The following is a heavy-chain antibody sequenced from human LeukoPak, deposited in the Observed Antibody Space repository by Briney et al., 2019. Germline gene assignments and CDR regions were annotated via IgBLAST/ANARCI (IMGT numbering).Heavy chain of an antibody. CDR2: IGLGDSDT. V-gene: IGHV5-51*01. CDR1: GYIFTTYW. CDR3: ARRVLSDAFDI. D-gene: IGHD3-16*01. Sequence: GESLKISCKTSGYIFTTYWIGWVRQMPGKGLEWMGIIGLGDSDTRYSPSFQGQVTISADKSISTAYLQWSSLKASDTAMYYCARRVLSDAFDIWGQGTMVTVSS. J-gene: IGHJ3*02.